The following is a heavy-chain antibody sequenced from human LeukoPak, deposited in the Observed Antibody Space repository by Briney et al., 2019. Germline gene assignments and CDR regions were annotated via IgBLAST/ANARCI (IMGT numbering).Heavy chain of an antibody. CDR3: ARDYYYGSGSYFSPRTPFDP. CDR2: INPNSGGT. D-gene: IGHD3-10*01. J-gene: IGHJ5*02. Sequence: ASVKVSCKASGYTFTSYGISWVRQAPGQGLEWMGWINPNSGGTNYAQKFQGRVTMTRDTSISTAYMELSRLRSDDTAVYYCARDYYYGSGSYFSPRTPFDPWGQGTLVTVSS. CDR1: GYTFTSYG. V-gene: IGHV1-2*02.